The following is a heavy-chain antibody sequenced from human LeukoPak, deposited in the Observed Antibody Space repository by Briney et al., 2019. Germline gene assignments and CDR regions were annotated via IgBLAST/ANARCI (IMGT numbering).Heavy chain of an antibody. CDR2: ISGSGGST. D-gene: IGHD2-2*01. Sequence: GGSLRLSCAASGFTFSSYAMSWVRRSPGKGLEWVSAISGSGGSTYYADSVKGRFSISRDNPKNTLYLQLNSLRAEDTAVYYCANEKAGYCSSTSCFDGYDYWGQGTLVTVSS. CDR3: ANEKAGYCSSTSCFDGYDY. CDR1: GFTFSSYA. V-gene: IGHV3-23*01. J-gene: IGHJ4*02.